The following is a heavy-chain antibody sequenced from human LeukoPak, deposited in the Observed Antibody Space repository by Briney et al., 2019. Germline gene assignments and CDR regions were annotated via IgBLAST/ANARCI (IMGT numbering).Heavy chain of an antibody. J-gene: IGHJ6*03. CDR2: IKQDGSEK. CDR1: GFTFSRYW. Sequence: PGGSLRLSCAASGFTFSRYWMTWVRQAPGKGLEWVANIKQDGSEKYYVDSVKGRFTISRDNAKNSLYLQMNSLRAEDTAVYYCARESVKLRFSYYYYYMDVWGKGTTVTVSS. V-gene: IGHV3-7*01. CDR3: ARESVKLRFSYYYYYMDV. D-gene: IGHD3-3*01.